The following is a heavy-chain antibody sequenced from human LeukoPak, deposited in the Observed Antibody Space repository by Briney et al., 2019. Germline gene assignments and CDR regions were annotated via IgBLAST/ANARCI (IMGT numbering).Heavy chain of an antibody. Sequence: GGSLRLSCAASGFTFSSYSMNWVRQAPGKGLEWVSAISGSGGSTYYADSVKGRFTISRDNSKNTLYLQMNSLRAEDTAVYYCAKDLLRQPSAFDIWGQGTMVTVSS. CDR2: ISGSGGST. CDR1: GFTFSSYS. J-gene: IGHJ3*02. CDR3: AKDLLRQPSAFDI. D-gene: IGHD2/OR15-2a*01. V-gene: IGHV3-23*01.